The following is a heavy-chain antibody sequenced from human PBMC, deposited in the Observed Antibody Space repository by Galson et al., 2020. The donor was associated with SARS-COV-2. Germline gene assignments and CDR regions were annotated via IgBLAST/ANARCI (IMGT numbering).Heavy chain of an antibody. D-gene: IGHD3-22*01. V-gene: IGHV1-18*01. J-gene: IGHJ4*02. CDR3: ARDSGAYYYDSTTYYFY. CDR2: ISDYSGNT. Sequence: VSVQVSCKASGYTFTNYGINCVRQAPGQGLEWQGWISDYSGNTNYAQKFQDRVTMTTDTSTNTAYMELRSLTSDDTAVYYCARDSGAYYYDSTTYYFYWGQRTLVTVSS. CDR1: GYTFTNYG.